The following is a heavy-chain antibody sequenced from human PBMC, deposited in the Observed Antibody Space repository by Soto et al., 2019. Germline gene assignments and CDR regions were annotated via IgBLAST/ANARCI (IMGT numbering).Heavy chain of an antibody. CDR2: IYPGDSDT. CDR3: ARQIDFWSGYSLYYYYMDV. D-gene: IGHD3-3*01. Sequence: PGESLKISCKGSGYSFTSYWIGWVRQMPGKGLEWMGIIYPGDSDTRYSPSFQGQVTISADKSISTAYLQWSSLKASDTAMYYWARQIDFWSGYSLYYYYMDVWGKGTTVTVSS. V-gene: IGHV5-51*01. J-gene: IGHJ6*03. CDR1: GYSFTSYW.